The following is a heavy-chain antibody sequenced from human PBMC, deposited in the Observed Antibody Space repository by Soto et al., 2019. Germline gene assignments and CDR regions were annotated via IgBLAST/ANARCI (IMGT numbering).Heavy chain of an antibody. D-gene: IGHD3-9*01. Sequence: QVQLQQWGAGPLRPLETLSLTCGVSGGSFSGYYWAWIRQSPGKGLEWIGEINDRGSINYNPSLKSRVSISVDTSKNHFSLSLRSVTAAGTAVYYCARESHDIFTGPPCVWYFDLWGRGTLVTVSS. J-gene: IGHJ2*01. CDR3: ARESHDIFTGPPCVWYFDL. CDR2: INDRGSI. V-gene: IGHV4-34*01. CDR1: GGSFSGYY.